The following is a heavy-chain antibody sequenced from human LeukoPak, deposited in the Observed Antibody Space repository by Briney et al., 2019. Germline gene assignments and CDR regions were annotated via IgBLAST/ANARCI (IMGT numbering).Heavy chain of an antibody. Sequence: SGGSLRLSCAASGFTFSDYYMTWIRQAPGKGLEWVSFISSGSSYTNYADSVKGRFTISRDDAKRTVDLQMDNLRAEDTAIYYCAYRNNFEYWGQGALVTVS. J-gene: IGHJ4*02. V-gene: IGHV3-11*03. D-gene: IGHD1-26*01. CDR1: GFTFSDYY. CDR2: ISSGSSYT. CDR3: AYRNNFEY.